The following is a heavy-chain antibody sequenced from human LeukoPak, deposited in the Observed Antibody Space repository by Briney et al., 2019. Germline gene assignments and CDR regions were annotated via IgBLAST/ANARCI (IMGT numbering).Heavy chain of an antibody. CDR2: IYSGGST. Sequence: GGSLRLSCAASGFTVSSNYMGWVRQAPGKGLEWVSVIYSGGSTYYADSVKGRFTISRDNSKNTLYLQMNSLRAEDTAVYYCASPGYYGSGSGLRYWGQGTLVTVSS. D-gene: IGHD3-10*01. J-gene: IGHJ4*02. CDR1: GFTVSSNY. CDR3: ASPGYYGSGSGLRY. V-gene: IGHV3-66*01.